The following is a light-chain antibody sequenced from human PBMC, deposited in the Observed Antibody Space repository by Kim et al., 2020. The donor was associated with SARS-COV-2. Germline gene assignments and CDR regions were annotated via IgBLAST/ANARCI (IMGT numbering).Light chain of an antibody. CDR1: QDISNY. V-gene: IGKV1-33*01. CDR3: QQYDDVPRT. Sequence: DIQMTQSQSSLSASVGDRVTITCQASQDISNYLNWYQQKPGKAPKLLICDASNLQTGVPSRFSGSGSGTDFTFTVNSLQPEDIATYYCQQYDDVPRTFVQWTTVDIK. CDR2: DAS. J-gene: IGKJ1*01.